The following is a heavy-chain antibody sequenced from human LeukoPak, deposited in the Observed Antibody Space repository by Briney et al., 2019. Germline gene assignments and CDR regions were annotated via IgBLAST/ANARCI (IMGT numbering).Heavy chain of an antibody. J-gene: IGHJ4*02. CDR1: GGSINTANYY. CDR3: ARDRYGDFEDY. D-gene: IGHD4-17*01. Sequence: PSQTLSLTCNVSGGSINTANYYWTWIRQPPGKGLEWIGYISYSGTPYYNPSLNSRVTISLDTSKNQFPLILSSATAADPAMYYCARDRYGDFEDYWGQGTLVTVSS. V-gene: IGHV4-30-4*08. CDR2: ISYSGTP.